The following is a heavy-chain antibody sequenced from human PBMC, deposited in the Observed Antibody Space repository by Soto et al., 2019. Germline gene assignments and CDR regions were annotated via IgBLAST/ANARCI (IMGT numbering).Heavy chain of an antibody. D-gene: IGHD6-13*01. V-gene: IGHV1-69*01. CDR2: IVPIYRTA. Sequence: QVQLVQSGAEVKKPGSSVKVSCKASGGTFSSYRINWVRQAPGQGLEWVGGIVPIYRTADYAQKFQGRVTIIADESARTYYMEVRSLKSQDTAVDYCVRDSGAKLRSSWGQGTLVTVSS. CDR3: VRDSGAKLRSS. CDR1: GGTFSSYR. J-gene: IGHJ4*02.